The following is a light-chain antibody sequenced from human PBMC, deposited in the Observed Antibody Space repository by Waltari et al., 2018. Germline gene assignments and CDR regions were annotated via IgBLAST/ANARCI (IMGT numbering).Light chain of an antibody. V-gene: IGLV3-21*04. CDR1: NIGRKT. CDR3: QVWDDSGDHPCVV. CDR2: YDS. J-gene: IGLJ2*01. Sequence: SYVLTQPPSVSLAPGQTARITCGGNNIGRKTVHWYQQKPGQAPVLVIYYDSDRPSGIPARFSGSNSGNTATLIISSVEAGDDDDYYCQVWDDSGDHPCVVFGGGTKLTVL.